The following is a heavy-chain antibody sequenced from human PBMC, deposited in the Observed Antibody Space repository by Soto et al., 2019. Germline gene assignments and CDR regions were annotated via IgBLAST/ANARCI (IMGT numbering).Heavy chain of an antibody. J-gene: IGHJ4*02. Sequence: PSECLSLTCTVSGGTISSGDYYWSWIRQPPGKGLEWIGYIYYSGSTYYNPSLKSRVTISVDTSKNQFSLKLSSVTAADTAVYYCARGVTIFGVVNQFDYWGQGTLVTVSS. CDR2: IYYSGST. V-gene: IGHV4-30-4*01. D-gene: IGHD3-3*01. CDR3: ARGVTIFGVVNQFDY. CDR1: GGTISSGDYY.